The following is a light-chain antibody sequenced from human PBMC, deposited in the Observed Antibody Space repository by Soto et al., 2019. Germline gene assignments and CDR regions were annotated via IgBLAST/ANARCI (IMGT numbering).Light chain of an antibody. CDR3: QHYDEWPLT. V-gene: IGKV3-15*01. CDR2: FAS. J-gene: IGKJ4*01. CDR1: QSVSNN. Sequence: EIVMTQSPATLSVSPGERATLSCRASQSVSNNLAWYQQKPGQAPRLLIYFASTRATGIPARFSGSGSGTQFTXTITSLQSEDVAVYYCQHYDEWPLTFGGGTKVETK.